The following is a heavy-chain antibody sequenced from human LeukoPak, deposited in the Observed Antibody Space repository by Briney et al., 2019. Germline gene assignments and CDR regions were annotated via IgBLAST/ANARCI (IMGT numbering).Heavy chain of an antibody. CDR2: ISYDGSNK. Sequence: GGSLRLSCAASGFTFSSYAMHWVRQAPGKGLEWVAVISYDGSNKYYADSVKGRFTISRDNSKNTLYLQMNSLRAEDTAVYYCARDYGSGMGYYYYYMDVWGKGTTVTVSS. CDR1: GFTFSSYA. J-gene: IGHJ6*03. CDR3: ARDYGSGMGYYYYYMDV. D-gene: IGHD3-10*01. V-gene: IGHV3-30*04.